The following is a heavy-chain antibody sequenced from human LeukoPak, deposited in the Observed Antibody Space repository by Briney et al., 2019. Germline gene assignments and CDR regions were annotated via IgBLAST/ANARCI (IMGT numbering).Heavy chain of an antibody. CDR2: IYYSGST. V-gene: IGHV4-59*01. D-gene: IGHD2-15*01. CDR1: GGSISSYY. CDR3: AREGGKRYFQH. J-gene: IGHJ1*01. Sequence: PSETLALTCTVSGGSISSYYWSWIGQPPGKGLEWIGYIYYSGSTNYNPSLKSRVTISVDTSKNQFSLKLSSVTAADTAVYYCAREGGKRYFQHWGQGTLATVSS.